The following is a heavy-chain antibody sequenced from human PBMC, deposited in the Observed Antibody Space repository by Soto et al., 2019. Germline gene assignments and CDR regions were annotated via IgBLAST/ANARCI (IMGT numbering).Heavy chain of an antibody. D-gene: IGHD1-26*01. CDR3: AKVGGGSSFDY. Sequence: GGSLRLSCAASGFTFSNYGMHWVRQAPGEGLDWVAVISYGGSNKYYADSVKGRFTISRDNSKNTLYLQLNSLRAEDTAVYYCAKVGGGSSFDYWGQGTLVTVSS. CDR2: ISYGGSNK. V-gene: IGHV3-30*18. CDR1: GFTFSNYG. J-gene: IGHJ4*02.